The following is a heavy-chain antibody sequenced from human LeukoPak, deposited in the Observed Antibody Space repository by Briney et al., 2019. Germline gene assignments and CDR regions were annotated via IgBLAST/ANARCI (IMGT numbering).Heavy chain of an antibody. Sequence: PSETLSLTCAISGEPFSGYYWTWIRQPPGKGLEWIGEINHSGSTNYNPSLKSRVTISVDTSKNQFSLKLSSVTAADTGVYYCARSYGDYRFDYWGQGTLVTVSS. J-gene: IGHJ4*02. V-gene: IGHV4-34*01. CDR1: GEPFSGYY. CDR2: INHSGST. CDR3: ARSYGDYRFDY. D-gene: IGHD4-17*01.